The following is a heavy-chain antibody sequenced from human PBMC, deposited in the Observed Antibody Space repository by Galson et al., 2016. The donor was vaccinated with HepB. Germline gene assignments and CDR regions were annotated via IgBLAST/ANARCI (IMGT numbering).Heavy chain of an antibody. D-gene: IGHD1-7*01. CDR1: SGSISSYY. V-gene: IGHV4-59*12. Sequence: SETLSLTCTVSSGSISSYYWTWIRQPPGQGLEWIGEIYHSGSTNYNPSLKSRVTIPVDKSKNQFSLKLSSVTAADTAVYYCARDKGVRPGTTTAMDVWGQGTTVTVSS. J-gene: IGHJ6*02. CDR2: IYHSGST. CDR3: ARDKGVRPGTTTAMDV.